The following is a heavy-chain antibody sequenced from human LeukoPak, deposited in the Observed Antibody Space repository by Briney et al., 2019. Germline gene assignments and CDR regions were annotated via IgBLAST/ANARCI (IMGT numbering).Heavy chain of an antibody. V-gene: IGHV1-2*02. CDR1: GYTFTSYD. D-gene: IGHD3-3*01. Sequence: GASVKVSCKASGYTFTSYDINWVRQATGQGLEWMGWINPNSGGTNYAQKFQGRVTVTRDTSISTAYMELSRLRSDDTAVYYCARPGYDFWSGYNWFDPWGQGTLVTVSS. CDR2: INPNSGGT. J-gene: IGHJ5*02. CDR3: ARPGYDFWSGYNWFDP.